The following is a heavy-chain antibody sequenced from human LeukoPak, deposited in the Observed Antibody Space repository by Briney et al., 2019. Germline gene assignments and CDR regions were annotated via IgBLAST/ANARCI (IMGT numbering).Heavy chain of an antibody. J-gene: IGHJ4*02. CDR1: GFTVGSNY. CDR2: IYSGGST. Sequence: GGSLRLSCAASGFTVGSNYMSWVRQAPGKGLEWVSVIYSGGSTYYADSVKGRFTISRDNSKNTLYLQMNSLRAEVTAVYYCARGGGSGSYYYDYWGQGTLVTVSS. D-gene: IGHD3-10*01. CDR3: ARGGGSGSYYYDY. V-gene: IGHV3-53*01.